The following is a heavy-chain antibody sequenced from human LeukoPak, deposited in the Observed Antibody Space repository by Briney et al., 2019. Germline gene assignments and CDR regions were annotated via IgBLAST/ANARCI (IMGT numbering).Heavy chain of an antibody. J-gene: IGHJ4*02. V-gene: IGHV4-59*08. CDR2: IYYSGST. CDR1: GGSIGSYY. D-gene: IGHD1-14*01. Sequence: SETLSLTCTVSGGSIGSYYWSWIRQPPGKGLEWIGYIYYSGSTNYNPSLKSRVTISVDTSKNQFSLKLSPVTAADTAVYYCARGAEIPADFDYWGQGTLVTVSS. CDR3: ARGAEIPADFDY.